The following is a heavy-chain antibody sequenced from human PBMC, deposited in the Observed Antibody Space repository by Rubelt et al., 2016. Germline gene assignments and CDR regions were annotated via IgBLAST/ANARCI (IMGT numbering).Heavy chain of an antibody. J-gene: IGHJ4*02. V-gene: IGHV1-69*01. CDR3: ARDLRGGGEQWLAYYFDY. Sequence: QVQLVQSGAEVKKPGSSVKVSCKASGGTFSSCAISWVRQAPGQGLEWMGGIIPIFGTATYAQKFQGRVTITADESTRTAYMELSSLRSEDTAVYYCARDLRGGGEQWLAYYFDYWGQGTLVTVSS. CDR1: GGTFSSCA. D-gene: IGHD6-19*01. CDR2: IIPIFGTA.